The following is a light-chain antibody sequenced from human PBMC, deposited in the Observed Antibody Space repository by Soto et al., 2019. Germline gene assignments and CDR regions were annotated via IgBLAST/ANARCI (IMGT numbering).Light chain of an antibody. J-gene: IGKJ1*01. CDR3: QQNYRATPRT. CDR1: QSISRY. V-gene: IGKV1-39*01. CDR2: AAS. Sequence: DIQMTQSPSSLSASFGDRITITCRASQSISRYLNWYQHKPGKAPKLLINAASSLERGVPSRFSGGGSGTDFTLNISSLQPDDFATYYCQQNYRATPRTFGQGTKVDIK.